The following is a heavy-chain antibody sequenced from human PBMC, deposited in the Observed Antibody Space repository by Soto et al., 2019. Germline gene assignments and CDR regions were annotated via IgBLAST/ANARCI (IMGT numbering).Heavy chain of an antibody. J-gene: IGHJ4*02. CDR2: ISWNSGSI. V-gene: IGHV3-9*01. CDR3: AKVRGYSGYDYFDY. Sequence: PGGSLRLSCAASGFTFDDYAMHWVRQAPGKGLEWVSGISWNSGSIGYADSVKGRFTISRDNAKNSLYLQMNSLRAEDTALYYCAKVRGYSGYDYFDYWGQGTLVTVSS. D-gene: IGHD5-12*01. CDR1: GFTFDDYA.